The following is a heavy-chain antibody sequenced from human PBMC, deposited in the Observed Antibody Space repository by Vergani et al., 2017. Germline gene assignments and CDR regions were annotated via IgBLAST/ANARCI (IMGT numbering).Heavy chain of an antibody. D-gene: IGHD3-3*01. CDR1: GGTFSSYA. V-gene: IGHV1-69*06. J-gene: IGHJ5*02. Sequence: VQLVQSGAEVKKPGSSVKVSCKASGGTFSSYAISWVRQAPGQGLEWMGGIIPIFGTANYAQKFQGRVTITADKSTSTAYMELSSLRSEDTAVYYCAREGYDFWSGYLSTPNWFDPWGQGTLVTVSS. CDR2: IIPIFGTA. CDR3: AREGYDFWSGYLSTPNWFDP.